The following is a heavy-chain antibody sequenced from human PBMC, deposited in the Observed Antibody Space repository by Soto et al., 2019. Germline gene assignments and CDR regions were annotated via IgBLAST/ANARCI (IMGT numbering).Heavy chain of an antibody. J-gene: IGHJ4*02. CDR1: GFTFKSYG. CDR2: ISYDGSYQ. CDR3: AQDGRSGSVTRPDH. D-gene: IGHD1-26*01. V-gene: IGHV3-30*18. Sequence: QAQLVESGGGEVQPGMSLRLSCAASGFTFKSYGMHWVRQAPGKGLEWVAVISYDGSYQYYSDSVKGRFTISRDNSKNTLNLQMNSLRVEDSAMYYCAQDGRSGSVTRPDHLGQGTLVTVAS.